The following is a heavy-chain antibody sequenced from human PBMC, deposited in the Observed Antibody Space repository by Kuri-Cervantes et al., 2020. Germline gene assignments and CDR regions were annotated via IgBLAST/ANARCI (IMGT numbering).Heavy chain of an antibody. J-gene: IGHJ4*02. CDR1: GFTFDDYA. CDR3: TNGDYGFDY. D-gene: IGHD4-17*01. CDR2: IRSKANSYAT. Sequence: GESLKISCAASGFTFDDYAMHWVRQASGKGLEWVGRIRSKANSYATAYAASVKGGFTISRDDSKNTAYLQMNSLKTEDTAVYYCTNGDYGFDYWGQGTLVTVSS. V-gene: IGHV3-73*01.